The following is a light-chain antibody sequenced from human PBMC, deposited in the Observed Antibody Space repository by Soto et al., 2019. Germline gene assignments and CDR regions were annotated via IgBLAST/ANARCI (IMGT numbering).Light chain of an antibody. CDR3: QQYNDWPRT. Sequence: EIVMTQSPATLSVSPGERATLSCRAGQSVSSNLAWYQQKPGQAPRLLIYGASTRATDIPARISGSGSGTEFTLTISSLQSEDFVVYYCQQYNDWPRTFGQGTKVDIK. CDR1: QSVSSN. CDR2: GAS. J-gene: IGKJ1*01. V-gene: IGKV3-15*01.